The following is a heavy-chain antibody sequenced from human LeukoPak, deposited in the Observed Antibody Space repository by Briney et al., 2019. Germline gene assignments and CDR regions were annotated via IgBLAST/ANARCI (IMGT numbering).Heavy chain of an antibody. CDR1: GFTSSDHS. D-gene: IGHD6-19*01. CDR3: AREPSGWYVDY. V-gene: IGHV3-21*01. J-gene: IGHJ4*02. Sequence: GGSLRLSCAASGFTSSDHSINWVRQAPGKVLEWVSYISGSSTYINYADSVKRRFTISRDNAKTSVYLQMNTLRAEDTAVYYCAREPSGWYVDYWGQGTLVTVSS. CDR2: ISGSSTYI.